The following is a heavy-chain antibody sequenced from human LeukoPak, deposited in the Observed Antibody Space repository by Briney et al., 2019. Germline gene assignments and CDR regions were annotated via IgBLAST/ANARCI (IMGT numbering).Heavy chain of an antibody. V-gene: IGHV4-59*08. CDR3: ARHVPGYSSGWWVWFDP. D-gene: IGHD6-19*01. J-gene: IGHJ5*02. CDR2: IYYSGST. Sequence: PSETLSLTCTVSGGSISSYYWSWIRQPPGKGLEWIGYIYYSGSTNYNPSLKSRVTISVDTSKNQFSLKLSSVTAADTAVYYCARHVPGYSSGWWVWFDPWGQGTLVTVSS. CDR1: GGSISSYY.